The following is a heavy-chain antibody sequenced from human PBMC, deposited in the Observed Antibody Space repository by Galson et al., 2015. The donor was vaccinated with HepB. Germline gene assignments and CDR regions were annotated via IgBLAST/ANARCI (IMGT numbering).Heavy chain of an antibody. CDR1: GFTFSSYS. V-gene: IGHV3-48*01. J-gene: IGHJ4*02. Sequence: SLRLSCAGSGFTFSSYSMNWVRQAPGKGLEWVLYISDSSDTTYYADSVKGRFTISRDNAKNSLYLQMSSLRPEDTAMYYCARTALCRGGSCYHLDYWGQGTLVTVSS. CDR2: ISDSSDTT. CDR3: ARTALCRGGSCYHLDY. D-gene: IGHD2-15*01.